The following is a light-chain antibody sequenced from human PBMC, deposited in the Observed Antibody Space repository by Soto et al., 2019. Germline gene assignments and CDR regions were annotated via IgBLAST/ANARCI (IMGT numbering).Light chain of an antibody. CDR2: AAS. Sequence: DIQMTQSPSSLSASVGDRVTITCRTSQSIDNYLNWYQQKPGKAPKLLMFAASTLQSGVPSRFSGTGSEADFTLTISSLQPEDIETYYCPQCYPTLFNFSPGTKADIX. V-gene: IGKV1-39*01. CDR3: PQCYPTLFN. J-gene: IGKJ3*01. CDR1: QSIDNY.